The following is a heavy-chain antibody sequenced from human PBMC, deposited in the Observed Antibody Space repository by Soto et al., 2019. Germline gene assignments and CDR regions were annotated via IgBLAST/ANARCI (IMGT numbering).Heavy chain of an antibody. CDR1: GGTFSSYA. CDR3: AREPWD. V-gene: IGHV1-69*13. CDR2: IIPIFGTA. Sequence: SVKVSCKASGGTFSSYAISWVRQAPGQGLEWIVVIIPIFGTANYAQRLQGRVTITADECTSTAYMEVSSLRSEDTAVYYCAREPWDWGQETLVSVSS. J-gene: IGHJ4*02. D-gene: IGHD7-27*01.